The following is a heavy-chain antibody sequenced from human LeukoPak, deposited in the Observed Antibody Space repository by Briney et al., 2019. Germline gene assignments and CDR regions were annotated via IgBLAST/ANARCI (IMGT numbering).Heavy chain of an antibody. D-gene: IGHD2-15*01. V-gene: IGHV1-18*04. CDR2: ISAYNGNT. J-gene: IGHJ4*01. CDR1: GYTFTSYG. Sequence: ASVKVSCKASGYTFTSYGISWVRQAPGQGLEWMGWISAYNGNTNYAQKLQGRVTMTTDTSTSTAYMELRSLRSDDTAVYYCARARGYCSGGSCRHFDYWGQEPWSPSPQ. CDR3: ARARGYCSGGSCRHFDY.